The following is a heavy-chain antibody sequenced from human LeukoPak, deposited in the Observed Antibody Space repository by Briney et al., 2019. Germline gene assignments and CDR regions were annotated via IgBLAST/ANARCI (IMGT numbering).Heavy chain of an antibody. D-gene: IGHD2-21*01. Sequence: GGSLRLSCAASGFTFSSYAMSWVRQAPGKGLEWVSAISGSGGSTYYADSVKGRFTISRDNAKNSLYLQMNSLRAEDTAVYYCARAGAFLYYFDYWGQGTLVTVSS. J-gene: IGHJ4*02. CDR3: ARAGAFLYYFDY. CDR1: GFTFSSYA. CDR2: ISGSGGST. V-gene: IGHV3-23*01.